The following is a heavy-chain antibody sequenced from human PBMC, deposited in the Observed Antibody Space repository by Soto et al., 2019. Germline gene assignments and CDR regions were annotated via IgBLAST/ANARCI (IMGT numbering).Heavy chain of an antibody. CDR1: GGSISSYY. D-gene: IGHD6-19*01. J-gene: IGHJ6*03. CDR3: ARAVAGNYYYYYMDV. CDR2: IYYSGST. Sequence: SETLSLTSTVSGGSISSYYWSWIRQPPGKGLEWIGYIYYSGSTNYNPSLKSRVTISVDTSKNQFSLKLSSVTAADTAVYYCARAVAGNYYYYYMDVWGKGTTVTVSS. V-gene: IGHV4-59*01.